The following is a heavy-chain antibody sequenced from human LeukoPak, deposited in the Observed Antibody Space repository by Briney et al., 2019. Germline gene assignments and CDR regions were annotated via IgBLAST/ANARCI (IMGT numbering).Heavy chain of an antibody. V-gene: IGHV3-43D*03. CDR3: AKAQAPVITMIVSMDV. D-gene: IGHD3-22*01. Sequence: GGSLRLSCAASGFTFDDYSMTWVRQAPGKGLEWVSLISWDGGSTYYADSVKGRFTISRDNSKNSLYLQMNSLRAEDTALYYCAKAQAPVITMIVSMDVWGKGTTVTVSS. CDR1: GFTFDDYS. J-gene: IGHJ6*03. CDR2: ISWDGGST.